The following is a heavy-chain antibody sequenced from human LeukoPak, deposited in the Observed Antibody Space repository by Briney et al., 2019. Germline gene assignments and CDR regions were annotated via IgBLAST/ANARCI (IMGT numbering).Heavy chain of an antibody. J-gene: IGHJ3*02. Sequence: GGSLRLSCAASGFTFSSYGMHWVRQAPGKGLEWVTVIWVDGINKYYADSVRGRFTISRDNSKNTLYLEMNSLRTEDTAVYYCVRERGPFDGFDIWGQGTVVTASS. CDR3: VRERGPFDGFDI. CDR2: IWVDGINK. CDR1: GFTFSSYG. V-gene: IGHV3-33*01.